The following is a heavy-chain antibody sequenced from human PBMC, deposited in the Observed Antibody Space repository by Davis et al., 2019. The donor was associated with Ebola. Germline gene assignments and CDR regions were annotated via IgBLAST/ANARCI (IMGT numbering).Heavy chain of an antibody. D-gene: IGHD3-3*01. Sequence: PGGSLRLSCAASGFTFSSYAMSWVRQAPGKGLEWVSAISGSGGSTYYADSVKGRFTISRDNSKNTLYLQMNSLRAEDTAVYYCAKGRERFWSGYYCFDYWGQGTLVTVSS. CDR3: AKGRERFWSGYYCFDY. V-gene: IGHV3-23*01. J-gene: IGHJ4*02. CDR2: ISGSGGST. CDR1: GFTFSSYA.